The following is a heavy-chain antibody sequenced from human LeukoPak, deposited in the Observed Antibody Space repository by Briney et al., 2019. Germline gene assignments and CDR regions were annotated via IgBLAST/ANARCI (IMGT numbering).Heavy chain of an antibody. Sequence: PGGSLRLSCAASGFTFSSYGMHWVRQAPGKGLEWVAVISYDGSNKYYADSVKGRFTIYRDNSKNTLYLQMNSLRAEDTAVYYCATTNYDFWSGYDGWALRFDPWGQGTLVTVSS. V-gene: IGHV3-30*03. J-gene: IGHJ5*02. CDR3: ATTNYDFWSGYDGWALRFDP. D-gene: IGHD3-3*01. CDR2: ISYDGSNK. CDR1: GFTFSSYG.